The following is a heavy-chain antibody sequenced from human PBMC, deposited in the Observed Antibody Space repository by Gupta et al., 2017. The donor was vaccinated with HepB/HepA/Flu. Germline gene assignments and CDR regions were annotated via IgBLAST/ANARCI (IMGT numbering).Heavy chain of an antibody. CDR2: ILYNGRT. J-gene: IGHJ5*02. Sequence: QVQLLESGPGLVKPSETLSLTCTVSGGSITGYFWSWIRPPPGRGLEWIGYILYNGRTLYNPSLKSRAAISLETSKNRFSLTLTSVTAADTAIYYCARERPDTGVVPAAFGGFLDPWGQGTLVTVSS. CDR3: ARERPDTGVVPAAFGGFLDP. D-gene: IGHD3-3*01. V-gene: IGHV4-59*01. CDR1: GGSITGYF.